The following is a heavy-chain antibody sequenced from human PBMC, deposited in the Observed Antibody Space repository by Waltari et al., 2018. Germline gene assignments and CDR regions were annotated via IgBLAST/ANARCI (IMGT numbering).Heavy chain of an antibody. CDR3: AKDSLFLSGSYFRH. J-gene: IGHJ1*01. Sequence: EVQLLESGGGFVQPGGSLRLSCAASGFAFSSNAMSWVRLAPGKGLEWCLVIDAGGNKDYADAVKGRFNISRDNSKNTVYLQMNGLRGEDTGLYYCAKDSLFLSGSYFRHWGLGTLVTVSS. D-gene: IGHD1-26*01. CDR2: IDAGGNK. V-gene: IGHV3-23*03. CDR1: GFAFSSNA.